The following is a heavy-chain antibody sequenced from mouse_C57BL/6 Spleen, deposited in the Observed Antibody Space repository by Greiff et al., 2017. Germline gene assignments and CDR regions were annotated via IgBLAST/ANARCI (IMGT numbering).Heavy chain of an antibody. CDR3: ARHPITGTRAMDY. V-gene: IGHV2-6-1*01. Sequence: QVQLQQSGPGLVAPSQSLSITCTVSGFSLTSYGVHWVRQPPGKGLEWLVVIWSDGSTTYNSALKSRLSISKDNSKSQVFLKMNSLQTDDTAMYYCARHPITGTRAMDYWGQGTSVTVSS. J-gene: IGHJ4*01. CDR2: IWSDGST. D-gene: IGHD4-1*01. CDR1: GFSLTSYG.